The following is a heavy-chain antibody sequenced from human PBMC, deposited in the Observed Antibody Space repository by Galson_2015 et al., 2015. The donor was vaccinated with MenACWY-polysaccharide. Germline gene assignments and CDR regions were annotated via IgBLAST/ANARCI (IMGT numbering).Heavy chain of an antibody. Sequence: SLRLSCAASGFTFSSYEMNWVRQAPGKGLEWVSYISSSGSTIYYADSVKGRFTISRDNAKNSLYLQMNSLRAEDTAVYYCARKGDYGTYYFDYWGQGTLVTVSS. CDR2: ISSSGSTI. CDR1: GFTFSSYE. J-gene: IGHJ4*02. D-gene: IGHD4-17*01. CDR3: ARKGDYGTYYFDY. V-gene: IGHV3-48*03.